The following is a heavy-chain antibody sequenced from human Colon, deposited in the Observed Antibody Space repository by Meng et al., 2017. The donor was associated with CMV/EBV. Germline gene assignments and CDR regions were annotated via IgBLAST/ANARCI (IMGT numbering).Heavy chain of an antibody. D-gene: IGHD6-19*01. CDR2: VDYSGSS. V-gene: IGHV4-59*01. J-gene: IGHJ5*02. Sequence: SETLSLTCTVSGDSITTYYWSWIRQPPGKGLEWIGHVDYSGSSNYNPSLKSRVTVSVDTSKNQFFLKLTSVTAADTAVYYCARIRLVSGSGWYWFNPWGQGTLVTVSS. CDR1: GDSITTYY. CDR3: ARIRLVSGSGWYWFNP.